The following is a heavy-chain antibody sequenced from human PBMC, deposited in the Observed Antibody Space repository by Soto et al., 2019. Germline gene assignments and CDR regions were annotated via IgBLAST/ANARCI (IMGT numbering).Heavy chain of an antibody. CDR1: AFSVYY. CDR3: ALERQLNSPSDAFDI. D-gene: IGHD6-13*01. Sequence: ASVKVSFKASAFSVYYLHWVRQAPRQGLEWMGRINPNSGVTTYAQRLQGRVTMTSDTSITTSFLDLSNVDFDDTAVYYCALERQLNSPSDAFDIWGQGTMVTVSS. V-gene: IGHV1-2*02. CDR2: INPNSGVT. J-gene: IGHJ3*02.